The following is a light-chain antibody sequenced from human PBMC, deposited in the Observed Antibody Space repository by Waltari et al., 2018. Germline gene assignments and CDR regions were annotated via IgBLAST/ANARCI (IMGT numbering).Light chain of an antibody. CDR1: QSLLYSNGNVY. V-gene: IGKV2-30*01. J-gene: IGKJ3*01. CDR3: LQVPFT. CDR2: QVS. Sequence: GVLTLSPLSLAVTLGQPASISCKSSQSLLYSNGNVYLDWYLQRPGQSPRRLIYQVSKRDSGVQDRFSGSGSDTDFTLRISRVEADDVGTYYCLQVPFTFGPGTKMEVK.